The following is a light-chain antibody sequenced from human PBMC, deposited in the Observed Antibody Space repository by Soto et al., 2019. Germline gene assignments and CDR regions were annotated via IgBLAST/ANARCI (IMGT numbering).Light chain of an antibody. CDR1: QSISSW. CDR3: LHDINYPWT. J-gene: IGKJ1*01. Sequence: DIQMNQSAATLSASVGDRVTITCRTSQSISSWLAWYQQKPGKAPKLLIYRASYLESGVPSRFSGSGSGTDFTLAISSLQPEDSATYYCLHDINYPWTFGQGTKV. V-gene: IGKV1-5*03. CDR2: RAS.